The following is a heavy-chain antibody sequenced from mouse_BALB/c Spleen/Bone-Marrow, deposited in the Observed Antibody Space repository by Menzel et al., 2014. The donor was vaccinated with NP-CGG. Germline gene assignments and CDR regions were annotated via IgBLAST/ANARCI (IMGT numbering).Heavy chain of an antibody. V-gene: IGHV7-3*02. J-gene: IGHJ2*01. CDR1: GFTFTDYY. D-gene: IGHD2-1*01. Sequence: EVKLVESGGGLVQPGGSLRLSCATSGFTFTDYYMSWVRQPPGRALEWLGFIRDKANGYTTEYSASVKGRFTISRDNSQSIVYLQMNTLRTEDSATYYCARDDGNYHCFDYWGQGTTLTVSS. CDR3: ARDDGNYHCFDY. CDR2: IRDKANGYTT.